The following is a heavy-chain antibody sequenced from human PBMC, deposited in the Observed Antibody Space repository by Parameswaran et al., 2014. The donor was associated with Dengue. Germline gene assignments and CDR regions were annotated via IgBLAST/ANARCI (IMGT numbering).Heavy chain of an antibody. V-gene: IGHV3-64D*09. Sequence: PGKGLESVAVISSNGDRTYYADSVEDRFTISRDNSKNTVYLQMTSLIPEDTAVYYCVRQLFDDYGDYVRSVWGQGALVTVSS. CDR3: VRQLFDDYGDYVRSV. CDR2: ISSNGDRT. D-gene: IGHD4-17*01. J-gene: IGHJ4*02.